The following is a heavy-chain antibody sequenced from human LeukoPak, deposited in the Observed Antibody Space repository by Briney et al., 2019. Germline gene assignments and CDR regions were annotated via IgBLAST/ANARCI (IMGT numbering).Heavy chain of an antibody. CDR2: ISGSGGST. D-gene: IGHD1-26*01. CDR1: GFTFSSYA. Sequence: GGSLRLSCAASGFTFSSYAMSWVRQAPGKGLEWVSAISGSGGSTYYADSVKGRFTISRDNSKNTLYLQMNSLRAEDTAVYYCARDYRPSGILGAFDYWGQGTLVTVSS. CDR3: ARDYRPSGILGAFDY. J-gene: IGHJ4*02. V-gene: IGHV3-23*01.